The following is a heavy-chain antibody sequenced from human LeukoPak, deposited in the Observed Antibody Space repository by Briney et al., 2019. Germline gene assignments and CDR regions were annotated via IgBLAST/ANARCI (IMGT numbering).Heavy chain of an antibody. V-gene: IGHV3-48*04. CDR3: ARDNYDSSTPYYFDY. CDR1: GFTFSSYT. D-gene: IGHD3-22*01. CDR2: ISSSGDTI. J-gene: IGHJ4*02. Sequence: GGSLRLSCEASGFTFSSYTMNWVRQAPGKGLEWVSYISSSGDTIYYADSVKGRFTISRDNAKNSLYLQMNSLRAEDTAVYYCARDNYDSSTPYYFDYWGQGTLVTVSS.